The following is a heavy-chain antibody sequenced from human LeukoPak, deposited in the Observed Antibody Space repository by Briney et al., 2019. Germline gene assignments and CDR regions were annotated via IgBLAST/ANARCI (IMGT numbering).Heavy chain of an antibody. CDR3: SRGSR. CDR1: GFTFSDYY. V-gene: IGHV3-49*03. J-gene: IGHJ4*02. Sequence: PGGSLRLSCAASGFTFSDYYMSWIRQAPGKGLEWVGFIRSKAYGGTTEYAASVKGRFTISRDDSKSIAYLQMNSLKTDDTAVYYCSRGSRWGQGTPVTVSS. CDR2: IRSKAYGGTT.